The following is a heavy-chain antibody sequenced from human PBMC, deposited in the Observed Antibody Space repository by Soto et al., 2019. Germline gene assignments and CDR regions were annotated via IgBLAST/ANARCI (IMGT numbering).Heavy chain of an antibody. D-gene: IGHD3-10*01. CDR1: GFAFNTYV. V-gene: IGHV3-23*01. Sequence: EVQLLESGGGLVQPGGSLRLSCAASGFAFNTYVMAWVRQAPGKGLEWVSAISGTGESTYFADFVKGRFTISRDNSKKTLYLQMNTLRAEDTALDYFALQQVCFGEPGGRDVWGQGTTVTVSS. CDR3: ALQQVCFGEPGGRDV. CDR2: ISGTGEST. J-gene: IGHJ6*01.